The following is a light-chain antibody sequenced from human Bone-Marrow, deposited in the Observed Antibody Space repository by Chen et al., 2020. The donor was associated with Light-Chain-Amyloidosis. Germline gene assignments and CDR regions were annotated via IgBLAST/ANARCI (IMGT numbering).Light chain of an antibody. CDR1: SSDVGGDNH. J-gene: IGLJ1*01. V-gene: IGLV2-14*01. CDR3: SSYTITNTLV. CDR2: EVT. Sequence: QSALTQPASVSGSPGQSITISCTGNSSDVGGDNHVSWYQQHPDKAPKLMIYEVTNRPSWVPARFSCSKSDTTASITISGLQPEDEVDYFCSSYTITNTLVFGSGTRVTVL.